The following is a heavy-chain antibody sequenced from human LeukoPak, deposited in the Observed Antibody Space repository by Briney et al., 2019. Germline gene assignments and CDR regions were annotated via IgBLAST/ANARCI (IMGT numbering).Heavy chain of an antibody. J-gene: IGHJ4*02. CDR3: AKDRDTMVRGVIGDY. D-gene: IGHD3-10*01. V-gene: IGHV3-7*01. CDR2: IKQDGSEK. CDR1: GFTFSSYD. Sequence: GGSLRLSCAASGFTFSSYDMTWVRQAPGKGLEWVANIKQDGSEKYYVDSVKGRFTISRDNAKNSLYLQMNSLRAEDTAVYYCAKDRDTMVRGVIGDYWGQGTLVTVSS.